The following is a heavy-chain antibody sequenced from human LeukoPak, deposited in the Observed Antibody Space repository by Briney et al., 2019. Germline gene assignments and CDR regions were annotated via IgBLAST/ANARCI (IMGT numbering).Heavy chain of an antibody. CDR2: IYYSGST. CDR1: GGSISSYY. V-gene: IGHV4-59*01. Sequence: SETLSLTCTVSGGSISSYYWSWIRQPPGKGLEWIGYIYYSGSTNYNPSLKSRVTISVDTSKKQFSLKLSSVTAADTAFYYCARYIVSYPHDAFDVWGQGTMVTVSS. D-gene: IGHD1-26*01. J-gene: IGHJ3*01. CDR3: ARYIVSYPHDAFDV.